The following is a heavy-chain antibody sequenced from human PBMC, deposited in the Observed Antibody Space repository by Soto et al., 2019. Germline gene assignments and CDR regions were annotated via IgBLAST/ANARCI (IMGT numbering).Heavy chain of an antibody. Sequence: QVQVVESGGGVVQPGGALRLSCTASGFSLSRYGLHWIRQAPGKGLEWVAGLWSNGITRSYADSVKGRFTISRDTSENILYLQMNSLGAEDTAVYYCARDLSYWSLLIDHWGQGTLVTVSS. CDR2: LWSNGITR. V-gene: IGHV3-33*01. CDR1: GFSLSRYG. D-gene: IGHD2-8*02. J-gene: IGHJ4*02. CDR3: ARDLSYWSLLIDH.